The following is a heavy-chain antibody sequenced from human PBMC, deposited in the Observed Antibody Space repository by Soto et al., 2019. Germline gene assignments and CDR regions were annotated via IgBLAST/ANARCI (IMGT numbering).Heavy chain of an antibody. V-gene: IGHV1-3*05. J-gene: IGHJ6*02. D-gene: IGHD3-9*01. CDR2: INAGNGNT. CDR1: GYTFTSYA. CDR3: ASGWCSAVLTGWRTCGMDV. Sequence: QVQLVQSGAEEKKPGASVKVSCKASGYTFTSYAMHWVRQAPGQRLERMGWINAGNGNTKYSQKIQGRVTITRDTSATTAYMQLSSLRYEATAVYYCASGWCSAVLTGWRTCGMDVWGQGPTVTVSS.